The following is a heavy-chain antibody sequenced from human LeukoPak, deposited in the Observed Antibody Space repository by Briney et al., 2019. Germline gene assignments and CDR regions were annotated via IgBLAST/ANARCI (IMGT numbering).Heavy chain of an antibody. J-gene: IGHJ4*02. CDR1: GFSFSHAW. V-gene: IGHV3-15*01. CDR3: ATEYNPDDSGSYYNY. CDR2: IKSDAHGGTR. D-gene: IGHD3-10*01. Sequence: GGSLRLSCAASGFSFSHAWMSWVRQAPGKGLEWVGRIKSDAHGGTRDYAAPVKGRFTISRDDSKNTLYLQMNSLKTEDTAVYYCATEYNPDDSGSYYNYWGQGILVTVSS.